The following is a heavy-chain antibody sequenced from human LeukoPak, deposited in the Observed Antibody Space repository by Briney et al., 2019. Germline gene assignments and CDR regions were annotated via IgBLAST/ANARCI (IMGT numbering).Heavy chain of an antibody. D-gene: IGHD2-15*01. CDR1: GGSVSGYY. CDR2: VYYSGST. J-gene: IGHJ4*02. CDR3: ARIHRYCSGGACYVLDN. Sequence: SETLSLTCVVSGGSVSGYYWGWIRQPPGRGLEWIGYVYYSGSTNYNPSFKSRITISVDTSRNQFSLRLSSVTAADTAVYYCARIHRYCSGGACYVLDNWGQGTLVAVS. V-gene: IGHV4-59*02.